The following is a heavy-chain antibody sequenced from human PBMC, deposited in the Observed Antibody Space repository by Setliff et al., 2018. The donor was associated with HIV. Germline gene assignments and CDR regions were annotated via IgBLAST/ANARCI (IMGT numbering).Heavy chain of an antibody. V-gene: IGHV1-46*01. CDR2: INPNGGST. Sequence: ASVKVSCKASGYTFTSYYVHLVRQAPGQGPGWMGIINPNGGSTNYAQKFEGRVAMTADTSTNNVHMYLSSLRSEDTAIYYCARGGPGSSFGYDWFDPWGQGTPVTVSS. CDR1: GYTFTSYY. J-gene: IGHJ5*02. CDR3: ARGGPGSSFGYDWFDP. D-gene: IGHD5-18*01.